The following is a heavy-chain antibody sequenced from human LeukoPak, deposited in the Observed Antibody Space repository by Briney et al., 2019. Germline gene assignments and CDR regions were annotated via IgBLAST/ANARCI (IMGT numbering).Heavy chain of an antibody. D-gene: IGHD6-6*01. V-gene: IGHV3-30*18. CDR2: ISYDGSNK. CDR3: AKDSGEYSSSSASSYYYYYYMDV. Sequence: GRSLRLSCAASGFTFSSYGMHWVRQAPGKGLEWVAVISYDGSNKYYADSVKGRFTISRDNSKNTLYLQMNSLRAEDTAVYYCAKDSGEYSSSSASSYYYYYYMDVWGKGTTVTVSS. J-gene: IGHJ6*03. CDR1: GFTFSSYG.